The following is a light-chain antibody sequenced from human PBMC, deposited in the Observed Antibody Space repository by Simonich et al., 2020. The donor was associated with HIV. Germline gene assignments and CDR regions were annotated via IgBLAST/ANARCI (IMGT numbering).Light chain of an antibody. CDR1: QRVLYSSNNKNY. Sequence: DIVMTQSPDSLAVSLGERATINCKSSQRVLYSSNNKNYLAWFQQKPGQPPKLLIYWASTRESGVPDRFSGSGSGTDFTLTISSLQAEDVAVYSTPLTFGGGTKVEIK. V-gene: IGKV4-1*01. CDR3: PLT. J-gene: IGKJ4*01. CDR2: WAS.